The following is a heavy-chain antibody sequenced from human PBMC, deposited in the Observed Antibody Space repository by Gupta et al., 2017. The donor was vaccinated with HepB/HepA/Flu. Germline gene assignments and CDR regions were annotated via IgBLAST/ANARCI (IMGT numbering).Heavy chain of an antibody. CDR3: SRDTFGPYDY. CDR1: GFTVSSYW. J-gene: IGHJ4*02. V-gene: IGHV3-74*01. Sequence: EVQLAESGGGLVQPGGSLRLSCAASGFTVSSYWMHWVRQAPGKGLVWVSRMNQHGSVINYADSVKGRFTISRDNTKNAPYLQMNSLRAEDTAIYFCSRDTFGPYDYWGQGTLVTVSS. D-gene: IGHD2/OR15-2a*01. CDR2: MNQHGSVI.